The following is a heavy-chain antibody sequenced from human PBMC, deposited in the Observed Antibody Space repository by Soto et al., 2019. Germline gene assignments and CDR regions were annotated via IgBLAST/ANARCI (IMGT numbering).Heavy chain of an antibody. V-gene: IGHV2-5*02. Sequence: QITLKESGPTLVKPTQTLTLTCTFSGFSLSTSGVGVGWIRQPPGKALEWLALLYWDDDKRNSPSLKSRLTCTHDTAHHHVVLTITNMDPVDTATYYCPHSPDSGSYIGDYFGYRGQGTLVTASS. CDR2: LYWDDDK. CDR1: GFSLSTSGVG. J-gene: IGHJ4*02. CDR3: PHSPDSGSYIGDYFGY. D-gene: IGHD1-26*01.